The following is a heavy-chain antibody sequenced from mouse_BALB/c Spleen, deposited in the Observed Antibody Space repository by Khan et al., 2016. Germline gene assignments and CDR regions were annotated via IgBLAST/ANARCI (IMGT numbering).Heavy chain of an antibody. D-gene: IGHD1-1*01. CDR3: AEDYYGSNWFAY. J-gene: IGHJ3*01. V-gene: IGHV9-3*02. CDR2: INTNTGEP. Sequence: QIQLVQSGPELKKPGETVKISCKASGYTFTNYGMNWVKQAPGKGLKWMGWINTNTGEPTYAAEFKGRFAFSLENSASTAYLQSNNLIHADTATYFCAEDYYGSNWFAYWGQGTLVTVSA. CDR1: GYTFTNYG.